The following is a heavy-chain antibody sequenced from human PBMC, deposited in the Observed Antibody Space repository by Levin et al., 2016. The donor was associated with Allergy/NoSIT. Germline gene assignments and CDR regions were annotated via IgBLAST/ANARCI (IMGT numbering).Heavy chain of an antibody. D-gene: IGHD4-17*01. J-gene: IGHJ6*02. V-gene: IGHV3-49*02. CDR3: TRAYGDYILSRGMDV. CDR2: IRSKAYGGTT. Sequence: WIRQPPGKGLEWVGFIRSKAYGGTTEYAASVKGRFTISRDDSKSIAYLQMNSLKTEDTAVYYCTRAYGDYILSRGMDVWGQGTTVTVSS.